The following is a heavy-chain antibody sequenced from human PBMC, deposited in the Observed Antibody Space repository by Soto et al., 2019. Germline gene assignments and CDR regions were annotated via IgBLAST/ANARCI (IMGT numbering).Heavy chain of an antibody. D-gene: IGHD3-10*01. CDR3: AQSDTRGVEGFDI. CDR2: ISAYNGNT. Sequence: ASVKVSCKASGYTFTSYGISWVRQAPGQGLEWMGWISAYNGNTNYAQKLQGRVTMTTDTSTSTAYMELSSLRSEDTAVYYCAQSDTRGVEGFDIWGQGTMVTVSS. V-gene: IGHV1-18*01. CDR1: GYTFTSYG. J-gene: IGHJ3*02.